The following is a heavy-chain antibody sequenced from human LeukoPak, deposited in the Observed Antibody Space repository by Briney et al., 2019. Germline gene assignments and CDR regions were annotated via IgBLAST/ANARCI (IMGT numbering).Heavy chain of an antibody. V-gene: IGHV4-34*01. CDR3: TGGRTYCSGGSCYSGYFDY. D-gene: IGHD2-15*01. CDR1: GGSFSGYY. J-gene: IGHJ4*02. Sequence: SETLSLTCAVYGGSFSGYYWSWIRQPPGKGLEWIGEINHSGSTNNNPSLKSRVTISVDTSKNQFSLKLSSVTAADTAVYYCTGGRTYCSGGSCYSGYFDYWGQGTLVTVSS. CDR2: INHSGST.